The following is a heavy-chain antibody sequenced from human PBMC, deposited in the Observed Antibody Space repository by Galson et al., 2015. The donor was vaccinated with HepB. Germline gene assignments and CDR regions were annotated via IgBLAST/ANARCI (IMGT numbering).Heavy chain of an antibody. Sequence: ETLSLTCTVSGGSISSSSYYWGWIRQPPGKGLEWIGSIYYSGSTYYNPPLKSRVTISVDTSKNQFSLKLSSVTAADTAAYYCARGIVGATHFDYWGQGTLVTVSS. D-gene: IGHD1-26*01. J-gene: IGHJ4*02. CDR3: ARGIVGATHFDY. V-gene: IGHV4-39*01. CDR2: IYYSGST. CDR1: GGSISSSSYY.